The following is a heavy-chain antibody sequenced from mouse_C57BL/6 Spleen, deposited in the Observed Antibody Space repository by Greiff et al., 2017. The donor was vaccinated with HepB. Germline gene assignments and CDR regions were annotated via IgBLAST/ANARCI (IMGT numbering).Heavy chain of an antibody. V-gene: IGHV1-42*01. D-gene: IGHD5-5*01. J-gene: IGHJ2*01. Sequence: VQLQQSGPELVKPGASVKISCKASGYSFTGYYMNWVKQSPEKSLEWIGEINPSTGGTTYNQKFKAKATLTVDKSSSTAYMQLKSLTSEDSAVYYCARNGFLPYIDYWGQGTTLTVSS. CDR1: GYSFTGYY. CDR3: ARNGFLPYIDY. CDR2: INPSTGGT.